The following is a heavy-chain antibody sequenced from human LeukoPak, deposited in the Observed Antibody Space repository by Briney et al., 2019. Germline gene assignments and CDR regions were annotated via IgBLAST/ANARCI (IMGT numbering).Heavy chain of an antibody. V-gene: IGHV1-69*13. J-gene: IGHJ4*02. D-gene: IGHD2-2*01. CDR3: ARDLEDCSSTSCTGGSGYDY. Sequence: ASVKVSCKASGGTFSSYAISWVRQAPGQGLEWMGGIIPIFGTGNYAQKFQGRVTITADESTSTAYMELSSLRSEDTAVYYCARDLEDCSSTSCTGGSGYDYWGQGTLVTVSS. CDR1: GGTFSSYA. CDR2: IIPIFGTG.